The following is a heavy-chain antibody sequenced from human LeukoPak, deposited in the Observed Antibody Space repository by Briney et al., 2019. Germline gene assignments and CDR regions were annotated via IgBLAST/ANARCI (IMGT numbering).Heavy chain of an antibody. CDR2: INHSGST. CDR3: ASDSSGQDHAVDY. CDR1: GGSFSGYY. Sequence: SETLSLTCAVYGGSFSGYYRSWIRQPPGKGLEWIGEINHSGSTNYNPSLKSRVTISVDTSKNRFSLKLSSVTAADTAVYYCASDSSGQDHAVDYWGQGTLVTVSS. J-gene: IGHJ4*02. V-gene: IGHV4-34*01. D-gene: IGHD3-22*01.